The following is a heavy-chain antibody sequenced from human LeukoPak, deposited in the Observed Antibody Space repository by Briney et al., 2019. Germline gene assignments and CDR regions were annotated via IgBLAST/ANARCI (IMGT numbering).Heavy chain of an antibody. V-gene: IGHV3-30*04. CDR3: AREGGGDTAMVLDY. CDR1: GFTFSSYA. CDR2: ISYDGSNK. Sequence: GGSLRLSCAASGFTFSSYAMHWVRQAPGKGLEWVAVISYDGSNKYYADSVKGRFTISRDNSKNTLYLQMNSLRAEDTAVYYCAREGGGDTAMVLDYWGQGTLVTVSS. J-gene: IGHJ4*02. D-gene: IGHD5-18*01.